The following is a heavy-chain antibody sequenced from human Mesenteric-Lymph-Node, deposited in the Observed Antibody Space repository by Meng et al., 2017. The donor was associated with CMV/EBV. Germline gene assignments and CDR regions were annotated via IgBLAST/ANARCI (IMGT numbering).Heavy chain of an antibody. V-gene: IGHV4-34*01. Sequence: FGGYYWSWIRQPPGKGLEWIGEINDSGSTNYNPSLKSRVTISVDTSKNQFSLKLSSVTAADTAVYYCARGRYYYGSGSYYNKDDFDYWGQGTLVTVSS. CDR1: FGGYY. D-gene: IGHD3-10*01. CDR2: INDSGST. J-gene: IGHJ4*02. CDR3: ARGRYYYGSGSYYNKDDFDY.